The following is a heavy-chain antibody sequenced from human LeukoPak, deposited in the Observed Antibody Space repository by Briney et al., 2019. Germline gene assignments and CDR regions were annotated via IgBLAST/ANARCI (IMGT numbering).Heavy chain of an antibody. CDR1: GFTFSSYG. CDR2: ISYDGSNK. V-gene: IGHV3-30*18. D-gene: IGHD4-17*01. CDR3: AKSPSTVTNYYYYMDV. Sequence: PGGSLRLSCAASGFTFSSYGMHWVRQAPGKGLEWVAVISYDGSNKYYADSVKGRFTISRDNSKNTLYLQMNSLRAEDTAVYYCAKSPSTVTNYYYYMDVWGKGTTVTVSS. J-gene: IGHJ6*03.